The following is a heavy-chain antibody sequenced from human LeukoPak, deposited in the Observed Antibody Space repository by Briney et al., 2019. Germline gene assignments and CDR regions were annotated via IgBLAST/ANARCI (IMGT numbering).Heavy chain of an antibody. CDR2: INSDGSST. J-gene: IGHJ4*02. Sequence: GGSLRLSCAASGFTFGSYWMHWVRQAPGKGLVWVSRINSDGSSTSYADSVKGRFTISRDNAKNTLYLQMNSLRAEDTAVYYCARGGDIVVVPAAMGTDYWGQGTLVTVSS. V-gene: IGHV3-74*01. CDR1: GFTFGSYW. CDR3: ARGGDIVVVPAAMGTDY. D-gene: IGHD2-2*01.